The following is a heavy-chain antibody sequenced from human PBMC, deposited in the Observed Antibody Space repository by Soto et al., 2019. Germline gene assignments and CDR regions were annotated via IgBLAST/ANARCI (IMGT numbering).Heavy chain of an antibody. Sequence: QVQLQESGPGLVMPSQTLSLTCTVSGGSISSGDYYWSWIRQPPGKGLEWIGCIFYTGSTYSNPSLKSRITISEHTSKSQFSLKLTSVTAADTAVYYCASVTRYCTGGGCNPNWFDPWGQGTLVTVSS. CDR3: ASVTRYCTGGGCNPNWFDP. CDR2: IFYTGST. J-gene: IGHJ5*02. D-gene: IGHD2-8*02. CDR1: GGSISSGDYY. V-gene: IGHV4-30-4*01.